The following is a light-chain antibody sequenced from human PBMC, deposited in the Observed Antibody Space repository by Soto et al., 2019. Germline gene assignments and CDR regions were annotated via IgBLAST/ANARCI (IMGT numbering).Light chain of an antibody. Sequence: VMTQSPAALSVSPGERATLSCRASQSVNSNLAWYQQKAGHAPRLLLYGASTRATGIPARFSGSASGTEFTLTISSLQSEDSAVYYCQQYNDWPLTFGGGTKVEIK. J-gene: IGKJ4*01. CDR2: GAS. CDR1: QSVNSN. V-gene: IGKV3-15*01. CDR3: QQYNDWPLT.